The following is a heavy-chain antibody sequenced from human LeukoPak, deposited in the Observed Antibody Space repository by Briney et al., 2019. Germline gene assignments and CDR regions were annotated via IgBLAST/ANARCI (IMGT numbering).Heavy chain of an antibody. CDR1: GYSFTSYW. V-gene: IGHV5-51*01. CDR3: ARSPMVRGVLNWFDP. Sequence: GESLKISCKGSGYSFTSYWIGWVRQMPGKGLEWMGIIYPGDSDTRYSPSFQGQVTISADKSISTAYLQWSSLKASDTAMYYCARSPMVRGVLNWFDPWGQGTLVTVSS. J-gene: IGHJ5*02. D-gene: IGHD3-10*01. CDR2: IYPGDSDT.